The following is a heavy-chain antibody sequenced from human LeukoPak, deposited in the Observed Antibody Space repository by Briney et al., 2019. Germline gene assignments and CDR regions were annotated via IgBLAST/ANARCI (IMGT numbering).Heavy chain of an antibody. CDR2: IYYSGST. CDR3: ARAHDAFDI. V-gene: IGHV4-61*01. J-gene: IGHJ3*02. CDR1: GGSVSSGSYY. Sequence: KPSETLSLTCTVSGGSVSSGSYYWSWIRQPPGKGLEWIGYIYYSGSTNYNPSLKSRVTISVDTSKNQFSLKLSSVTAVDTAVYYCARAHDAFDIWGQGTMVTVSS.